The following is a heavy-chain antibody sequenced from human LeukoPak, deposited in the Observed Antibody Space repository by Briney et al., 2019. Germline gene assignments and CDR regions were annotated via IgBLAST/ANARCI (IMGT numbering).Heavy chain of an antibody. CDR1: GFTFSSYR. CDR3: ARDGLVRLFEWLLRPHYYGMDV. Sequence: VGSLRLSCAASGFTFSSYRMSWVPQAPGRGLGWVSNIKKDGSEKYFMDSVKGGFTISRDNAKNSLYLQMNSLRAEDTAVYYCARDGLVRLFEWLLRPHYYGMDVWGQGTTVTVSS. J-gene: IGHJ6*02. CDR2: IKKDGSEK. D-gene: IGHD3-3*01. V-gene: IGHV3-7*01.